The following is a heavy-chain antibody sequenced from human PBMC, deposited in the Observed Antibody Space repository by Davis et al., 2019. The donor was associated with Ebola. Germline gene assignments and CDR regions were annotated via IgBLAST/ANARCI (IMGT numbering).Heavy chain of an antibody. D-gene: IGHD3-22*01. CDR2: ISAYNGNT. CDR1: AYTFTSYG. CDR3: ARGITMIVAESWFDP. V-gene: IGHV1-18*01. J-gene: IGHJ5*02. Sequence: ASVKVSCKASAYTFTSYGISWVRQAPGQGLEWMGWISAYNGNTNYAQKLQGRVTMTTDTSTSTAYMKLRSLRSDDTAVYYCARGITMIVAESWFDPWGQGTLVTVSS.